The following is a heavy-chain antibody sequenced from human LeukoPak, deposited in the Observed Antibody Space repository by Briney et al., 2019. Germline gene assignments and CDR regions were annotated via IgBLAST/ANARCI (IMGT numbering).Heavy chain of an antibody. J-gene: IGHJ4*01. CDR1: GASINNNF. CDR2: IYSSGSA. D-gene: IGHD3-16*01. Sequence: SETLSLTCTVSGASINNNFWTWIRQPPGKGLEWIGYIYSSGSANYNPSLKSRVIISGDTSKNQISLNLTSVTAADTAVYFCARHRVYYDTWGHGTLVTVPS. CDR3: ARHRVYYDT. V-gene: IGHV4-59*08.